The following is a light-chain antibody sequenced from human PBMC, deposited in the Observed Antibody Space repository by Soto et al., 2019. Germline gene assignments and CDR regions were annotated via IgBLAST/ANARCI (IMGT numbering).Light chain of an antibody. J-gene: IGLJ3*02. Sequence: QSALTQPASVSESPGQSITISCTGTSSDVGGYKYVSWYQQHPGKAPKLMIYEVTYRPSGVSNRFSASKSGNTASLTISGLQAEDEADYYCSSYTSSNTLVFGGGTKLTVL. CDR3: SSYTSSNTLV. CDR1: SSDVGGYKY. V-gene: IGLV2-14*01. CDR2: EVT.